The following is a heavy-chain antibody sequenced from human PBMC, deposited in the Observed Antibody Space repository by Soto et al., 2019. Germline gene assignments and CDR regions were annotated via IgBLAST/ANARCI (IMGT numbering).Heavy chain of an antibody. CDR1: GFTFDDYA. V-gene: IGHV3-9*01. Sequence: EVQLEESGGGLVQPGRSLRLSCAASGFTFDDYAMHWVRQAPGKGLEWVSGISWNSGSIGYADSVKGRFTISRDNAKNSLYLQMNSLRAEDTAFYDCAKDIERKASSFDYWGQGTLVTVSS. J-gene: IGHJ4*02. D-gene: IGHD6-13*01. CDR2: ISWNSGSI. CDR3: AKDIERKASSFDY.